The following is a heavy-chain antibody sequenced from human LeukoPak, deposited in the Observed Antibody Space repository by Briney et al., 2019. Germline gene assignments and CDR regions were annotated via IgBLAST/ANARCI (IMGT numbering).Heavy chain of an antibody. CDR3: ARDKSYGDSEDY. CDR2: INQDGSEK. J-gene: IGHJ4*02. CDR1: GFSFNIYW. V-gene: IGHV3-7*05. Sequence: GGSLRLSCAASGFSFNIYWMSWVRQAPGKGLEWVANINQDGSEKYYVDSVRGRFTISRDNAKNSLYLQMNSLRAEDTAVYYCARDKSYGDSEDYWGQGTLVTVSS. D-gene: IGHD4-17*01.